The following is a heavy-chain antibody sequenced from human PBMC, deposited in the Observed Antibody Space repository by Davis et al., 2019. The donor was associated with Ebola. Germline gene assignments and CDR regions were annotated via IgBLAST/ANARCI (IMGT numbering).Heavy chain of an antibody. CDR3: AKDSYVGSGGYYYYGMDV. CDR1: GFTFSSYA. CDR2: ISGSGGST. Sequence: GGSLRLSCAASGFTFSSYAMSWVRQAPGKRLEWVSAISGSGGSTYYADSVKGRFTISRDNSKNTLYLQMNSLRAEDTAVYYCAKDSYVGSGGYYYYGMDVWGQGTTVTVSS. V-gene: IGHV3-23*01. J-gene: IGHJ6*02. D-gene: IGHD3-10*01.